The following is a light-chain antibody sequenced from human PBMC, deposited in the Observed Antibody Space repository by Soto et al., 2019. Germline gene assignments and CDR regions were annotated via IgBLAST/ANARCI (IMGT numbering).Light chain of an antibody. Sequence: QSALPQPPSASGSPGQSVRISCTGTRRDVGGYNYVAWYQQHPGKAPKLMIYEVTKRPSGVPDRFSGSKSGNTAFLTVSGLQPGDEADYYCSSYVGSDVFVFGTGTKVTVL. J-gene: IGLJ1*01. V-gene: IGLV2-8*01. CDR3: SSYVGSDVFV. CDR1: RRDVGGYNY. CDR2: EVT.